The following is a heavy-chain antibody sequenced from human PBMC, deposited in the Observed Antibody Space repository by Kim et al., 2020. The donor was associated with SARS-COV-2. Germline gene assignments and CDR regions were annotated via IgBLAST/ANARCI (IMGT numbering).Heavy chain of an antibody. CDR2: IIPIFGTA. D-gene: IGHD2-15*01. J-gene: IGHJ4*02. CDR1: GGTFSSYA. CDR3: ARGAPCGGSCYGFFDY. V-gene: IGHV1-69*13. Sequence: SVKVSCKASGGTFSSYAISWVRQAPGQGLEWMGGIIPIFGTANYAQKFQGRVTITADESTSTAYMELSSLRSEDTAVYYCARGAPCGGSCYGFFDYWGQGTLVTVSS.